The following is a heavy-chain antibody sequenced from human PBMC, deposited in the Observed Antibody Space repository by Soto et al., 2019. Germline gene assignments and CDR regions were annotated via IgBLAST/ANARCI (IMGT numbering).Heavy chain of an antibody. D-gene: IGHD3-10*01. V-gene: IGHV4-31*03. J-gene: IGHJ6*02. CDR1: GGSISSGGYY. CDR2: IYYSGST. CDR3: AGDHYYGCGRWYREKKYGMDV. Sequence: QVQLQESGPGLVKPSQTLSLTCTVSGGSISSGGYYWSWIRQHPGKGLEWIGYIYYSGSTYYNPYLKSRVTISVDTSKNQFSLKLSSVTAGDTAVYYCAGDHYYGCGRWYREKKYGMDVLGQGPTVTVSS.